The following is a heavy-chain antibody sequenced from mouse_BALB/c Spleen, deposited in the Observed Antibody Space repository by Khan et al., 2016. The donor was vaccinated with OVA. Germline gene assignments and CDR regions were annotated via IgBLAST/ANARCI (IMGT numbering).Heavy chain of an antibody. V-gene: IGHV9-3-1*01. CDR1: GYTFTNYG. CDR2: INTYTGEP. CDR3: ARPPYLSYTLDY. Sequence: IQLVQSGPELKKPGETVKISCKASGYTFTNYGMNWVKQSPGKALKWMGWINTYTGEPTYADDFKGRFAFSLETSATTAYLQINNLKNEDTATYFCARPPYLSYTLDYWGQGTSVTVSS. D-gene: IGHD2-10*01. J-gene: IGHJ4*01.